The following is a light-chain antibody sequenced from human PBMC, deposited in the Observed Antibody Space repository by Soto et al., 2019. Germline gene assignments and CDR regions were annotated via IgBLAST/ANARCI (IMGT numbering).Light chain of an antibody. Sequence: DIQMTQSPSSLSASVGDRVTIICRASQSVSTRLAWYQQKPGKAPELLIYAASTLQSGVPSRFSGSGSGTDFTLTISCLQSEDFATYYCQKYYSFPRTFGQGNKVDIK. CDR2: AAS. J-gene: IGKJ1*01. CDR1: QSVSTR. CDR3: QKYYSFPRT. V-gene: IGKV1-5*02.